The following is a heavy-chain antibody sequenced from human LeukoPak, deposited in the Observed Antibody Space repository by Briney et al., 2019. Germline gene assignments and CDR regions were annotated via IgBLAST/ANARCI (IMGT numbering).Heavy chain of an antibody. CDR3: ARAMCSSTSCYDFYYYYMDV. D-gene: IGHD2-2*01. CDR2: ISWNSGSI. V-gene: IGHV3-9*03. J-gene: IGHJ6*03. CDR1: GFTFDDYA. Sequence: GGSLRLSCAASGFTFDDYAMHWVRQAPGKGLEWVSGISWNSGSIGYADSVKGRFTISRDNAKNSLHLQMNSLRAEDMALYYCARAMCSSTSCYDFYYYYMDVWGKGTTVTVSS.